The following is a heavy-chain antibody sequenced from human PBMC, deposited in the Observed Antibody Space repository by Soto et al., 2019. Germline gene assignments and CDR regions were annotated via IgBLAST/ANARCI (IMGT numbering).Heavy chain of an antibody. CDR3: ARGGSADYYYYGMDV. V-gene: IGHV4-30-4*01. CDR2: IYYSGST. D-gene: IGHD5-12*01. J-gene: IGHJ6*02. CDR1: GGSISSGDYY. Sequence: QVQLQESGPGLVKPSQTLSLTCTVSGGSISSGDYYWSWIRQPPGKGLEWIGYIYYSGSTYYNPSLKSRVTISVDTSKNQFSLKLSSVTAADTAVYYCARGGSADYYYYGMDVWGQGTTVTVSS.